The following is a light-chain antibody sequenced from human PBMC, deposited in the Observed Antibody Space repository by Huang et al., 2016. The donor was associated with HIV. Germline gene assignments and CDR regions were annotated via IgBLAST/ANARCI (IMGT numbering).Light chain of an antibody. Sequence: ESVLTQSPGTLSLSPGERATLSCRAGQSIGGRYFAWYQQRPGQAPRRLIYRASTRATGIPDRFSGSGSGTDFTLTISRLEPEDFAVYYCQLYGTSPYTFGQGTKLEIK. J-gene: IGKJ2*01. CDR2: RAS. CDR3: QLYGTSPYT. CDR1: QSIGGRY. V-gene: IGKV3-20*01.